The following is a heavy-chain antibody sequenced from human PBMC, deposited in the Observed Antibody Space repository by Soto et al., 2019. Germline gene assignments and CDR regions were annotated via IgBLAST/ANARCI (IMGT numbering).Heavy chain of an antibody. V-gene: IGHV3-23*01. CDR1: GFSFSSYA. Sequence: EVRLLESGGGMAQPGGSLRLSCAASGFSFSSYAMTWVRQAPGKGLEWVSTIGGSAGTTYYADSVQGRFTTSRDNSKNTLYLQMESLRADDTAVYYCAKVLRFLGFDHYYYGMDVWGQGTTVTVSS. CDR2: IGGSAGTT. J-gene: IGHJ6*02. D-gene: IGHD3-3*01. CDR3: AKVLRFLGFDHYYYGMDV.